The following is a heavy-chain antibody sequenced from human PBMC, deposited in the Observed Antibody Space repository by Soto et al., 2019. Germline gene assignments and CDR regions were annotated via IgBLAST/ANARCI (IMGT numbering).Heavy chain of an antibody. J-gene: IGHJ3*02. V-gene: IGHV1-69*02. Sequence: QVQLVQSGAEVKKPGSSVKVSCKASGGTFSSYTISWVRQAPGQGLEWMGRIIPILGIANYAQKFQGRVTITADKSTSTAYMELSSLRFEDTAVYYCARFTPYDAFDIWGQGTMVTVSS. CDR1: GGTFSSYT. CDR2: IIPILGIA. D-gene: IGHD2-15*01. CDR3: ARFTPYDAFDI.